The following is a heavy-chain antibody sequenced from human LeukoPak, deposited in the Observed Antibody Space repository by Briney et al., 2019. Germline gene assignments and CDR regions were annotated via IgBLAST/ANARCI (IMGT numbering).Heavy chain of an antibody. D-gene: IGHD5-12*01. CDR1: GGSISSYY. CDR3: ARIGPHSGYDFAHYFDY. J-gene: IGHJ4*02. CDR2: IYYSEST. Sequence: SETLSLTCTVSGGSISSYYWSWIRQPPGKGLEWIGYIYYSESTNYNPSLKSRVTISVDTSKNQFSLKLSSVTAADMAVYYCARIGPHSGYDFAHYFDYWGQGTLVTVSS. V-gene: IGHV4-59*01.